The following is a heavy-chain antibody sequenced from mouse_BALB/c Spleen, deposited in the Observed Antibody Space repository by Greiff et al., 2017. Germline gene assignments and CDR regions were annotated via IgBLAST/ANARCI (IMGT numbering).Heavy chain of an antibody. D-gene: IGHD1-1*01. V-gene: IGHV2-2*02. J-gene: IGHJ4*01. CDR3: ARDYYGSSYYAMDY. CDR1: GFSLTSYG. CDR2: IWSGGST. Sequence: VKLVESGPGLVQPSQSLSITCTVSGFSLTSYGVHWVRQSPGKGLEWLLVIWSGGSTDYNAAFISRLSISKDNSKSQVFFKMNSLQANDTAIYYCARDYYGSSYYAMDYWGQGTSVTVSS.